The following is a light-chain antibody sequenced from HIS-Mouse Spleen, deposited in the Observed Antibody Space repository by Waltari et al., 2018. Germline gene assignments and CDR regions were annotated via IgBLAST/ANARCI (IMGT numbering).Light chain of an antibody. CDR3: SSYTSSSTLV. V-gene: IGLV2-14*03. J-gene: IGLJ2*01. Sequence: QSALTQPASVSGSPGQSITISCTGTSSYVGGYNSFSWYQHHPGKAPKLMIYDVSNRPSGVSNRFSGSKSGNTASLTISGLQAEDEADYYCSSYTSSSTLVFGGGTKLTVL. CDR1: SSYVGGYNS. CDR2: DVS.